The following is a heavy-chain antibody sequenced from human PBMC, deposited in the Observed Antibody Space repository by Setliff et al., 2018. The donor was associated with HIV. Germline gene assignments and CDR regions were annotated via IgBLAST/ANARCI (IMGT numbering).Heavy chain of an antibody. D-gene: IGHD1-20*01. CDR2: ISGSGVNS. Sequence: GGSLRLSCAASGFNVNNKYMSWVRQAPGKGLEWISGISGSGVNSYYADSVKGRFIISRDNSKNTLYLQMNSLSAEDTAVYYCARDPGRYNGMDVWGQGTTVTVSS. J-gene: IGHJ6*02. V-gene: IGHV3-66*01. CDR1: GFNVNNKY. CDR3: ARDPGRYNGMDV.